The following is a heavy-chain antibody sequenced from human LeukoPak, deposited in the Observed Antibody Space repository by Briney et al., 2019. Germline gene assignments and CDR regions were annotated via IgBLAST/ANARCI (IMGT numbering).Heavy chain of an antibody. CDR2: VYYSGTT. D-gene: IGHD3-10*01. Sequence: SETLSLTCSVSGGSISLSYYYWGWIRQPPGKALEWIGSVYYSGTTSYNPSLKSRVTISVDTSKNQFSLKLSSVTAADTAVYYCARLIYGSGSQQLDYWGQGTLVTVSS. CDR3: ARLIYGSGSQQLDY. CDR1: GGSISLSYYY. J-gene: IGHJ4*02. V-gene: IGHV4-39*07.